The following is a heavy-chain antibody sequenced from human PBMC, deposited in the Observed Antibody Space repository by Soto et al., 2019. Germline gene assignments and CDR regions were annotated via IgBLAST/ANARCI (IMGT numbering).Heavy chain of an antibody. CDR3: AGGSCYSSCDYYYGMDV. V-gene: IGHV4-34*01. Sequence: PSETLSLTCAVYGGSFSGYYWSWIRQPPGKGLEWIGEINHSGSTNYNPSLKGRVTISVDTSKNQFSLKLSSVTAADTAVYYCAGGSCYSSCDYYYGMDVWGQGTTVTVSS. CDR1: GGSFSGYY. CDR2: INHSGST. J-gene: IGHJ6*02. D-gene: IGHD2-15*01.